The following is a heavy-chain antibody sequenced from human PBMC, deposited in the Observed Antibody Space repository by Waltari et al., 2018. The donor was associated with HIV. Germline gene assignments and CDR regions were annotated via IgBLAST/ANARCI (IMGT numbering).Heavy chain of an antibody. Sequence: QVQLQESGPGLVKPSQTLSLTCTVSGGSISSGSYYWSWIRQPAGKGLEWLGRIYTSGSTNYSPSLKSRVTIAVDTAKNQFALKLSAVTAADTAVYYCARGSHGAVAGTSVDYWGQGTLVTVAS. CDR3: ARGSHGAVAGTSVDY. V-gene: IGHV4-61*02. CDR2: IYTSGST. D-gene: IGHD6-19*01. CDR1: GGSISSGSYY. J-gene: IGHJ4*02.